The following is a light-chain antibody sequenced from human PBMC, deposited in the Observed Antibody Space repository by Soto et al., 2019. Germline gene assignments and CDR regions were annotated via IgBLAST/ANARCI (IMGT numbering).Light chain of an antibody. CDR2: DAS. J-gene: IGKJ4*01. CDR3: QQSYNGPAT. Sequence: EIVLTQSPATLSLSPGERATLSCRASQSVDRYLVWYQQKPGQAPRLLIHDASNRATGIPARFSGSGSGTDFTLTISSLEPEDFAVYYCQQSYNGPATFGGGTKVEIK. CDR1: QSVDRY. V-gene: IGKV3-11*01.